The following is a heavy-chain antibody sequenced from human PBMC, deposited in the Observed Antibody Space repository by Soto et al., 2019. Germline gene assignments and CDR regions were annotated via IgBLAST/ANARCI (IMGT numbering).Heavy chain of an antibody. D-gene: IGHD3-10*01. Sequence: EVQLLESGGGLVQPGGSLRLSCVASGFTFKNFAMTWVRQAPGKGMEWVSEIGGSGSSANYADSVKGRFTVSRDDSKRTLYVTMSSWRVDDTALYYWAKDAVAYNGEWDWFDLGGQGTRFTVSS. J-gene: IGHJ5*02. CDR2: IGGSGSSA. V-gene: IGHV3-23*01. CDR1: GFTFKNFA. CDR3: AKDAVAYNGEWDWFDL.